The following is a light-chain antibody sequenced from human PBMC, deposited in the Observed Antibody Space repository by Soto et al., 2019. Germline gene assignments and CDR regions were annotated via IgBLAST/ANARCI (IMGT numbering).Light chain of an antibody. CDR3: SSYTSTVTLVV. J-gene: IGLJ2*01. Sequence: QSALTQPASVSASPGQAITISCTGTSSDIGDYNYVSWYQQRPGEAPKLILYEVENRPSGISDRFSGSKSGNTASLTISGPPTEDEADYSCSSYTSTVTLVVFGGGTKVTVL. V-gene: IGLV2-14*03. CDR2: EVE. CDR1: SSDIGDYNY.